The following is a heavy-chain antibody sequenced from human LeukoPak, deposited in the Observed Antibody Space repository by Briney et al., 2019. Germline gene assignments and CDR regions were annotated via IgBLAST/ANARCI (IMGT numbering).Heavy chain of an antibody. CDR2: IKLDGSEK. Sequence: GGSLRLSCVASGFTFGKYWMSWVRQAPGKGLEWVANIKLDGSEKSYVDSVKGRFTISRDNTKNSLYLQMNSLRAEDTAVFYCARDQYDTWSRRGNFDSWGQGTLVIVSS. CDR1: GFTFGKYW. D-gene: IGHD3-3*01. J-gene: IGHJ4*02. V-gene: IGHV3-7*03. CDR3: ARDQYDTWSRRGNFDS.